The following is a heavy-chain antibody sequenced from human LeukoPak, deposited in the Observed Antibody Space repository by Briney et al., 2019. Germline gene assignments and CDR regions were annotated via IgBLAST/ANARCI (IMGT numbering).Heavy chain of an antibody. J-gene: IGHJ3*02. CDR3: TRDYVPEKYCSGGSCYPGGEAFDI. Sequence: SETLSLACTVSGGSISSGDYYWSWIRQPPGKGLEWIGYIYYSGSTYYNPSLKSRVTISVDTSKNQFSLKLSSVTAADTAVYYCTRDYVPEKYCSGGSCYPGGEAFDIWGQGTMVTVS. V-gene: IGHV4-30-4*01. D-gene: IGHD2-15*01. CDR2: IYYSGST. CDR1: GGSISSGDYY.